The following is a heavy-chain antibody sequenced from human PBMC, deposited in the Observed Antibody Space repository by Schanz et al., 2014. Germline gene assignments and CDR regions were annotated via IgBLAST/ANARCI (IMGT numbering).Heavy chain of an antibody. V-gene: IGHV3-15*01. CDR1: RFTVTNAW. J-gene: IGHJ4*02. D-gene: IGHD3-10*01. CDR3: TADLWFGAVWGVW. CDR2: IKSKTDGGTR. Sequence: EAHLVESGGGLVKPGGSLTLSCAASRFTVTNAWMSWVRQAPGKGLQWVARIKSKTDGGTRDYAAPVKGRFTISTDDSKNTVYLQMNSLQTEDTAVYYCTADLWFGAVWGVWWGQGTLVTVSS.